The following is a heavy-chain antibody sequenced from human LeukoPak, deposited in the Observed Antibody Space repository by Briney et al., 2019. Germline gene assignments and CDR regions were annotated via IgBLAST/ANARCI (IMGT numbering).Heavy chain of an antibody. CDR3: ARGYSNYDY. CDR2: INQDGGEK. J-gene: IGHJ4*02. V-gene: IGHV3-7*01. D-gene: IGHD4-11*01. Sequence: GGSLRLSCAASGFTFKNSWMSWVRQAPGKGLEWVANINQDGGEKYYADSVKGRFTISRDNFKNTLYLQMNNLRAEDTAVYYCARGYSNYDYWGQGTLVTVSS. CDR1: GFTFKNSW.